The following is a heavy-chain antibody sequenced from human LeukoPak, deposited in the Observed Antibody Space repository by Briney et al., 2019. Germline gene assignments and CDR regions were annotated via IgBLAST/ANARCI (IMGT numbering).Heavy chain of an antibody. CDR3: AKKGRVWELDPYDY. CDR2: ISGSGDNT. Sequence: PGGSLRLSCAASGFTFSSYAMSWVRQVPGKGLEWVSVISGSGDNTYYADSVKGRFTISRDNSKNTLYLQMNSLRAEDTAVYYCAKKGRVWELDPYDYWGQGTLVTVSS. CDR1: GFTFSSYA. V-gene: IGHV3-23*01. D-gene: IGHD1-26*01. J-gene: IGHJ4*02.